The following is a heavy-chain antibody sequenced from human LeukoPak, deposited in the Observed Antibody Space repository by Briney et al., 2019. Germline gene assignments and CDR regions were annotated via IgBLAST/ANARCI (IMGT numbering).Heavy chain of an antibody. CDR2: ISSSSSYI. Sequence: GGSLRLSCAASGFTFNTYSMNWVRQAPGKGLEWVSCISSSSSYIYYADSVKGRFTISRDNAKNSLYLQMNSLRAEDTAVYYCARDSNPGPLTGNWFDPWGQGTLVTVSS. D-gene: IGHD2-8*01. V-gene: IGHV3-21*01. CDR3: ARDSNPGPLTGNWFDP. J-gene: IGHJ5*02. CDR1: GFTFNTYS.